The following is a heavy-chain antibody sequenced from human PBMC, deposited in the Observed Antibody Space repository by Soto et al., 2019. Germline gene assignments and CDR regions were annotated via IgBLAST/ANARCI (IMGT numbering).Heavy chain of an antibody. V-gene: IGHV1-2*02. CDR2: INPNNCGT. Sequence: ALVKVSCKTSRYPFKDYYLHWVLQAPGQGPEWMGWINPNNCGTNYAQRFHGRVTMSRDTSISTAYMEVSRLRSDDTAMYYCARDRTPQEIVVYDWFDPWGQGTLVTVSS. D-gene: IGHD3-22*01. CDR3: ARDRTPQEIVVYDWFDP. CDR1: RYPFKDYY. J-gene: IGHJ5*02.